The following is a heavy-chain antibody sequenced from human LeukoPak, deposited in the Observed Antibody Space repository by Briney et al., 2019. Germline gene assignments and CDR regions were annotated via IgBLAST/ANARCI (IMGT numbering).Heavy chain of an antibody. CDR1: GYTFTGYY. Sequence: ASVKVSCKASGYTFTGYYMYWVRQAPGQGLEWMGWINPNSGATNYAQKFQGRVTMTRDTSISTAYMELSRLRSDDTAIYYCARDPTLELLFDYWGQGTLVTVSS. D-gene: IGHD3-3*01. V-gene: IGHV1-2*02. J-gene: IGHJ4*02. CDR3: ARDPTLELLFDY. CDR2: INPNSGAT.